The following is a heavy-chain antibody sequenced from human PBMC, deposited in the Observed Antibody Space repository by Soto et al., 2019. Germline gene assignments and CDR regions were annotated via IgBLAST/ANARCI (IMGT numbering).Heavy chain of an antibody. J-gene: IGHJ6*02. D-gene: IGHD2-15*01. Sequence: QVQLAQSGVEVKKPGASVKVSCKASGYTFTTYGISWVRQAPGQGLEWMGWINTDSGNTNYAQKLQGRVTMTTDTSTSTAYMELRSLRSDDTAIYYCARDFLLYRGNGMDVWGQGSTVTVSS. V-gene: IGHV1-18*01. CDR3: ARDFLLYRGNGMDV. CDR1: GYTFTTYG. CDR2: INTDSGNT.